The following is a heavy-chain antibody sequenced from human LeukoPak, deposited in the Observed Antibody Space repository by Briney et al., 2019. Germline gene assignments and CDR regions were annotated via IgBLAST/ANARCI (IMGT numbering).Heavy chain of an antibody. Sequence: GASVKVSCKASGGTFSSYAISWLRQAPGQGLEWMGGIIPIFGTANYAQKFQGRVTITTDESTSTAYMELSSLRSEDTAVYYCARDRSHYYGSGSYLPADYWGQGTLVTVSS. J-gene: IGHJ4*02. V-gene: IGHV1-69*05. CDR1: GGTFSSYA. D-gene: IGHD3-10*01. CDR3: ARDRSHYYGSGSYLPADY. CDR2: IIPIFGTA.